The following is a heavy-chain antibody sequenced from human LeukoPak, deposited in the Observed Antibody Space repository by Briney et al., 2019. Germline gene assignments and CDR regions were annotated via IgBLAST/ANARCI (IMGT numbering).Heavy chain of an antibody. V-gene: IGHV3-30*02. CDR2: VRYDGSDK. J-gene: IGHJ6*03. CDR3: AKGXFYCSTNTCPQYYYYMDV. CDR1: GFTFSRHG. D-gene: IGHD2-2*01. Sequence: GGSLRLSCVASGFTFSRHGMHWVRQAPGKGLEWVAFVRYDGSDKYYAESVKGRFTISRDNSENTLYLQMSSLRDEDTAVYYCAKGXFYCSTNTCPQYYYYMDVWGKGXTVIV.